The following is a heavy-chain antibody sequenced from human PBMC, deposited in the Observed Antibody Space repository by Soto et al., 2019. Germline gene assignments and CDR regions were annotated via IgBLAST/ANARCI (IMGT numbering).Heavy chain of an antibody. Sequence: PGGSLRLSCAVSGFTFSSYAMSWVRQAPGKGLEWVSAISGSGGSTYYADSVKGRFTISRDNSKNTLYLQMNSLRAEDTAVYYCAKDYPIYLTPGWDPENWFDPWGQGTLVTVSS. CDR3: AKDYPIYLTPGWDPENWFDP. CDR1: GFTFSSYA. CDR2: ISGSGGST. V-gene: IGHV3-23*01. D-gene: IGHD1-26*01. J-gene: IGHJ5*02.